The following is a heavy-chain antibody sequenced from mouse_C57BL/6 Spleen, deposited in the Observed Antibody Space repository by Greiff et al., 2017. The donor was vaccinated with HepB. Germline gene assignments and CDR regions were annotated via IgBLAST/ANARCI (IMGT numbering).Heavy chain of an antibody. V-gene: IGHV1-85*01. D-gene: IGHD1-1*01. CDR1: GYTFTSYD. J-gene: IGHJ3*01. CDR3: ATKSYGSSAWCAY. Sequence: VQLQQSGPELVKPGASVKLSCKASGYTFTSYDVNWVKQRPGQGLEWIGWIYPRDGSTKYNEKFKGKATLTVDTSSSTAYMELHSLTSEDSAVYFCATKSYGSSAWCAYWGQGTLVTVSA. CDR2: IYPRDGST.